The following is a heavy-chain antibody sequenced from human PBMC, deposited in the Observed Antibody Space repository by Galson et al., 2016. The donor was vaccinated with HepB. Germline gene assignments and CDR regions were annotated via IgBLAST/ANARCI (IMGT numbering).Heavy chain of an antibody. CDR1: GFTFSSFW. CDR3: AREAIAVAKNFDY. CDR2: IQRDGNKR. D-gene: IGHD6-19*01. Sequence: SLRLSCAASGFTFSSFWMTWVRQAPGKGLEYVANIQRDGNKRYYVASVRGRFTISRDNAKNSLYLQMNSLRAEDTAVYYCAREAIAVAKNFDYWGQGTLVTVSS. V-gene: IGHV3-7*03. J-gene: IGHJ4*02.